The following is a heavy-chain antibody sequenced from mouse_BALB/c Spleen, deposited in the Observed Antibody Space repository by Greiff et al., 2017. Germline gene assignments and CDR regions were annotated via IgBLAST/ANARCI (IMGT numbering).Heavy chain of an antibody. Sequence: EVQGVESGGGLVQPGGSLKLSCAASGFTFSSYGMSWVRQTPDKRLELVATINSNGGSTYYPDSVKGRFTISRDNAKNTLYLQMSSLKSEDTAMYYCARTGSRGLRAWFAYWGQGTLVTVSA. CDR1: GFTFSSYG. CDR2: INSNGGST. D-gene: IGHD2-4*01. J-gene: IGHJ3*01. CDR3: ARTGSRGLRAWFAY. V-gene: IGHV5-6-3*01.